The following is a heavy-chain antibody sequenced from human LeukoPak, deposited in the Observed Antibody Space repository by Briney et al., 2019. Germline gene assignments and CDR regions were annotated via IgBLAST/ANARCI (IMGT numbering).Heavy chain of an antibody. CDR2: IIPIFGTA. CDR3: ARAPMVRGTKLNYYMDV. J-gene: IGHJ6*03. V-gene: IGHV1-69*05. D-gene: IGHD3-10*01. Sequence: KVSCKASGGTFSSYAISWVRQAPGQGLEWMGRIIPIFGTANYAQKFQGRVTITTDESTSTAYMELSSLRSEDTAVYYCARAPMVRGTKLNYYMDVWGKGTTVTVSS. CDR1: GGTFSSYA.